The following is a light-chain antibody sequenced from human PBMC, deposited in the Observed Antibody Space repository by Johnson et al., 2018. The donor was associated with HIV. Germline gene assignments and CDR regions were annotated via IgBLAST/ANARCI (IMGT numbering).Light chain of an antibody. CDR1: SSNIGNNY. Sequence: QSVLTQPPSVSAAPGQKVTISCSGSSSNIGNNYVSWYQQLPGTAPKLLIYENNKRPSGIPDRFSGSTSGTSATLGITGIPTGDEADYYCGTWDSSLSAGGVFGTGTKVTVL. CDR3: GTWDSSLSAGGV. CDR2: ENN. V-gene: IGLV1-51*02. J-gene: IGLJ1*01.